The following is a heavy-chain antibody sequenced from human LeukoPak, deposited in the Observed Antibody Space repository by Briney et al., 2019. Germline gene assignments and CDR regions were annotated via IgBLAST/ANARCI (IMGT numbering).Heavy chain of an antibody. D-gene: IGHD5-24*01. Sequence: SETLSLTCTVSGGSISSSSYYWSWIRQPPGKGLEWIGYIYYSGSTYYNPSLKSRVTISVDTSKNQFSLKLSSVTAADTAVYYCARDPHLQYGYYYYYGMDVWGQGTTVTVSS. CDR3: ARDPHLQYGYYYYYGMDV. V-gene: IGHV4-30-4*01. J-gene: IGHJ6*02. CDR2: IYYSGST. CDR1: GGSISSSSYY.